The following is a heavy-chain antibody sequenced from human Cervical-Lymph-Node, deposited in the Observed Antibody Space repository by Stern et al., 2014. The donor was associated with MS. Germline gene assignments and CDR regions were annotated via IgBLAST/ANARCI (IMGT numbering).Heavy chain of an antibody. CDR1: GFTFSFYT. CDR3: ARDSTGNDY. V-gene: IGHV3-21*01. J-gene: IGHJ4*02. Sequence: VQLVQSGGGLVRPGGSLRLSCAASGFTFSFYTMNWVRQAPGKGLEWVSSVTSGSSYIYYADSVKGRFTISRDNAKNSLYLQMNSLRAEDTAVYYCARDSTGNDYWGQGTLVTVSS. CDR2: VTSGSSYI. D-gene: IGHD3-9*01.